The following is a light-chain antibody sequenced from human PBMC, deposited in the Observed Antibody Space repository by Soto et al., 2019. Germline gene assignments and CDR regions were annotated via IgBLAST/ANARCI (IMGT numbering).Light chain of an antibody. J-gene: IGKJ2*01. V-gene: IGKV3-20*01. Sequence: EIVLTQSPGTLSVSPGERATLSCRASQTVRSSSLAWYQQKPGQAPRLLIYGASGRATGIPDEFSGSGSGTDFNLTISRLEPEDFAVYYCQQYGSSPYTFGQVTKLEI. CDR3: QQYGSSPYT. CDR1: QTVRSSS. CDR2: GAS.